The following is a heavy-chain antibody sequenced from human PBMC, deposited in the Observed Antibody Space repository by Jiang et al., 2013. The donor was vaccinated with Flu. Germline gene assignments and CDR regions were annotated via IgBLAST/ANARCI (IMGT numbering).Heavy chain of an antibody. CDR1: GGTFSSYA. D-gene: IGHD6-13*01. CDR3: ARSSGSSWDYYSFGMAE. J-gene: IGHJ6*02. CDR2: IVPISASA. V-gene: IGHV1-69*01. Sequence: VQLVESGAEVKEPGSSVKVSCKASGGTFSSYAFSWVRQAPGQGLEWMGGIVPISASADYAQKFQSRITISADESASRVYMELSSLRFEDTAVYYCARSSGSSWDYYSFGMAEWGQGTTVTVSS.